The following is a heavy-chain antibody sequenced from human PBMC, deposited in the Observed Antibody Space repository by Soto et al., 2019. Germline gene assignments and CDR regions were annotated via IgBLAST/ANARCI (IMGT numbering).Heavy chain of an antibody. D-gene: IGHD5-18*01. Sequence: KLPETLSLTCTVSGGSISSSSYYWGWIRQPPGKGLEWIGSIYYSGSTYYNPSLKSRVTISVDTSKSQFSLKLSSVTAADTAVYYCARLELNIEIRSSWEQLVSYSYGPTFDYWGQGTLVTVSS. J-gene: IGHJ4*02. CDR1: GGSISSSSYY. V-gene: IGHV4-39*01. CDR2: IYYSGST. CDR3: ARLELNIEIRSSWEQLVSYSYGPTFDY.